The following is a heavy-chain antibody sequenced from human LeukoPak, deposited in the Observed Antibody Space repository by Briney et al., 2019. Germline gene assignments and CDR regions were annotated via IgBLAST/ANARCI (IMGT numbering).Heavy chain of an antibody. D-gene: IGHD3-9*01. V-gene: IGHV1-2*02. J-gene: IGHJ4*02. CDR1: GYTFSNYP. CDR2: INPNSGGT. CDR3: ARVLYDILTGYYSPLFDY. Sequence: GASVKVSCKTSGYTFSNYPVNWVRQAPGQGLEWMGWINPNSGGTNYAQKFQGRVTMTRDTSISTAYMELSRLRSDDTAVYYCARVLYDILTGYYSPLFDYWGQGTLVTVSS.